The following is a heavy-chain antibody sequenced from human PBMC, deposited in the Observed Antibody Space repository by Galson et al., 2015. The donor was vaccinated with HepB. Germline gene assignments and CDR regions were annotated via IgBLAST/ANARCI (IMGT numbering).Heavy chain of an antibody. D-gene: IGHD2-2*01. CDR1: GYTFTSYY. CDR2: INPSGGST. J-gene: IGHJ1*01. CDR3: ARAYCSSTSCYVPSWAEYFQH. Sequence: SVKVSCKASGYTFTSYYMHWVRQAPGQGLEWMGIINPSGGSTSYAQKFQGRVTMTRDTSTSTVYMELSSLRSEDTAVYYCARAYCSSTSCYVPSWAEYFQHWGQGTLVTVSS. V-gene: IGHV1-46*01.